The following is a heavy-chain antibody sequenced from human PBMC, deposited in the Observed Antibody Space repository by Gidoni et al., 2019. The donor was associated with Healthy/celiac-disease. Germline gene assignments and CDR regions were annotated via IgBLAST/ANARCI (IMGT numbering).Heavy chain of an antibody. CDR1: GGILSSYA. J-gene: IGHJ5*02. D-gene: IGHD4-17*01. CDR3: AREKTTVTTPTRAWFDP. Sequence: QVQSVQSGAEVKMPGSSVKVSCQASGGILSSYAISWVRQCPGQGLEWMGGIIPIFGTANYAQKFQGRVTITADESTSTAYMELSSLRSEDTAVYYCAREKTTVTTPTRAWFDPWGQGTLVTVSS. V-gene: IGHV1-69*01. CDR2: IIPIFGTA.